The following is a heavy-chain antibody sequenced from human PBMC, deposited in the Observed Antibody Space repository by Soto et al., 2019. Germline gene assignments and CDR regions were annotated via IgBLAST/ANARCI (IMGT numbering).Heavy chain of an antibody. Sequence: QITLKESGPTLVKPTQTLTLTCTFSGFSLSPNAVGVGWIRQPPGKALEWLALIYWNDDKRYSPSLKSRLTITKATSKNQVVLTMTNVDPVDTATYYCAREYSSSWYGHWGQGTLVTVSS. CDR1: GFSLSPNAVG. CDR2: IYWNDDK. CDR3: AREYSSSWYGH. D-gene: IGHD6-13*01. V-gene: IGHV2-5*01. J-gene: IGHJ1*01.